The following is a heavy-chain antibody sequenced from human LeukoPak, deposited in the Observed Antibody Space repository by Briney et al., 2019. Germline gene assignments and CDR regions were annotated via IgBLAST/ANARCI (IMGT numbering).Heavy chain of an antibody. D-gene: IGHD2-21*01. CDR3: AXDLAYCGGDCXSLYSNWFDP. CDR1: GYTFTGYY. Sequence: GASVKVSCKASGYTFTGYYMHWVRQAPGQGLEWMGWINPNSGGTNYAQKFQGRVTMTRGTSISTAYMELSRLRSDDTAVYYCAXDLAYCGGDCXSLYSNWFDPWGQGTLVTVSS. V-gene: IGHV1-2*02. J-gene: IGHJ5*02. CDR2: INPNSGGT.